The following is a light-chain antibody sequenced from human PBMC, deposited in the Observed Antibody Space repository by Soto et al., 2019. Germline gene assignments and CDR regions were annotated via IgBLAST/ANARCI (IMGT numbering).Light chain of an antibody. Sequence: QSVLTQPPSASGTPGQRVTISCSGSSSNIGSNTVNCYQQLPGTAPKLLIETNTQRHSGVPDRFSGSKSGTSASLAISGLQSEDEADYYCAAWDDSLNGAVFGGGTQLTVL. V-gene: IGLV1-44*01. CDR2: TNT. CDR3: AAWDDSLNGAV. CDR1: SSNIGSNT. J-gene: IGLJ7*01.